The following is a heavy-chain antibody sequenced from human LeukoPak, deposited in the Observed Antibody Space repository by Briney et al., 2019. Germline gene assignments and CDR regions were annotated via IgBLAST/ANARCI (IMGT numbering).Heavy chain of an antibody. CDR3: ATSNLRSYYDFWSGYYTFDY. D-gene: IGHD3-3*01. Sequence: ASVKVSCKASGYTFTSYGISWVRQAPGQGLEWMGWISAYNGNTNYAQKLQGRVTMTTDTSTSTAYMELRSLRSDDTAVYYCATSNLRSYYDFWSGYYTFDYWGQGTLVTVSS. J-gene: IGHJ4*02. CDR1: GYTFTSYG. V-gene: IGHV1-18*01. CDR2: ISAYNGNT.